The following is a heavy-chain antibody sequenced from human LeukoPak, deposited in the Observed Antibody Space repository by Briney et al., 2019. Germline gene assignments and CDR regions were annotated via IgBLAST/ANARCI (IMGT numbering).Heavy chain of an antibody. J-gene: IGHJ5*02. CDR2: ISYDGSQK. Sequence: GGSLRLSCAASGFTFRTYWMSWVCQAPGKGLEWVAIISYDGSQKYYADSVKGRFTISRDNSKNTLYLQMNSLRAEDSAIYYCARGDCSDGSCYHFDPWGQGALVIVSS. CDR3: ARGDCSDGSCYHFDP. CDR1: GFTFRTYW. D-gene: IGHD2-15*01. V-gene: IGHV3-30*03.